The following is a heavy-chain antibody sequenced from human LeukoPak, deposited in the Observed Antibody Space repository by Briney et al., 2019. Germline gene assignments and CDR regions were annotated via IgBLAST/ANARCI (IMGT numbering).Heavy chain of an antibody. Sequence: GGSLRLSCAASGFTFDNYAMSWVRQAPGEGLEWLSAINGRGITYYAGSVKGRFTISRDNSENTLYLQMNSLTVDDTAVYFCAKERQTGDYFTSDYWGQGTLVTVSS. D-gene: IGHD4-17*01. CDR1: GFTFDNYA. CDR2: INGRGIT. J-gene: IGHJ4*02. CDR3: AKERQTGDYFTSDY. V-gene: IGHV3-23*01.